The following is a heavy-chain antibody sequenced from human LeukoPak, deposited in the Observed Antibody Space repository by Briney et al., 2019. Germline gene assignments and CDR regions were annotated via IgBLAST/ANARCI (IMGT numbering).Heavy chain of an antibody. D-gene: IGHD1-1*01. CDR2: IWYGGSNE. CDR1: GFTFSSYG. Sequence: PGGSLRLSCAASGFTFSSYGMHWVRQAPGKGLEWVAVIWYGGSNEYYADSVKGRFTISRDNSKNTLYLQMNSLRAEDTAVYYCAKDGLPNELYYYMDVWGKGTTVTVSS. J-gene: IGHJ6*03. V-gene: IGHV3-30*02. CDR3: AKDGLPNELYYYMDV.